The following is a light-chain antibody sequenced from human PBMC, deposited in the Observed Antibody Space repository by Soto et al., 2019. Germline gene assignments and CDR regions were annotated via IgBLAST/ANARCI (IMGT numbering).Light chain of an antibody. CDR2: EVS. Sequence: QSVLTQPASVSGSPGQSITIPCTGTSSDVGSYNLVSWYQQHPGKAPKLMIYEVSNRPSGVSNRFPGSKSGNTASLTISGLQPEDEADYYCSSYTTSNTRQIVFGTGTKVTVL. J-gene: IGLJ1*01. V-gene: IGLV2-14*02. CDR1: SSDVGSYNL. CDR3: SSYTTSNTRQIV.